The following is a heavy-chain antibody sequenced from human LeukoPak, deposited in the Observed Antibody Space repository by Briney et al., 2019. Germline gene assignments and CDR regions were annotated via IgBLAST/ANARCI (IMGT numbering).Heavy chain of an antibody. D-gene: IGHD1-26*01. Sequence: GGSLKLSCAASGFTFSGSDMHWVRQASGKGLEWVGRIRSKANSYATAYAASVKGRFTISRDDSKNTAYLQMNSLKTEDTAVYYCTRMEPRDAFDIWGQGTMVTVSS. V-gene: IGHV3-73*01. J-gene: IGHJ3*02. CDR1: GFTFSGSD. CDR3: TRMEPRDAFDI. CDR2: IRSKANSYAT.